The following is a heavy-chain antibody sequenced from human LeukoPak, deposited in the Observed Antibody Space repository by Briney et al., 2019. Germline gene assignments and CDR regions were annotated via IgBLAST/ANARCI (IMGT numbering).Heavy chain of an antibody. CDR1: GYTFTGYY. J-gene: IGHJ4*02. V-gene: IGHV1-2*02. CDR3: ASNYYDSSGYSFDY. CDR2: INPNSGGT. D-gene: IGHD3-22*01. Sequence: GASVKVSCKASGYTFTGYYMHWVRQAPGQGLEWMGWINPNSGGTNYVQKFQGRVTMTRDTSISTAYMELSRLRSDDTAVYYCASNYYDSSGYSFDYWGQGTLVTVSS.